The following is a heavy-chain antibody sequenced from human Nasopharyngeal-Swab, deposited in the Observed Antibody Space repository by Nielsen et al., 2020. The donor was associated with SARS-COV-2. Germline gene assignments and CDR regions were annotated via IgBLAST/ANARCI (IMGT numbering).Heavy chain of an antibody. V-gene: IGHV4-38-2*01. Sequence: GSLRLSCPVSGYSISSGYYWDWTRQSRGKGMEWIGSIYHSGSTYYNPSLKSRVTISVDTSRNHFSLKLRSVTGADTAVYYCACHRTACLYYWGQGTLVTVSS. CDR1: GYSISSGYY. D-gene: IGHD3-16*01. CDR3: ACHRTACLYY. J-gene: IGHJ4*02. CDR2: IYHSGST.